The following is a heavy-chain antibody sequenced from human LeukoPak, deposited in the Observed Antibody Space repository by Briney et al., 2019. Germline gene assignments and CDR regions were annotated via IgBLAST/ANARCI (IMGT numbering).Heavy chain of an antibody. CDR2: ISSSSSYT. V-gene: IGHV3-11*06. D-gene: IGHD1-26*01. Sequence: GGSLRLSCAASGFTFSDYYMSWIRQAPGKGLEWVSYISSSSSYTNYADSVKGRFTTSRDNAKNSLYLQMNSLRAEDTAVYYCARGQVGASTFDYWGQGTLVTVSS. CDR1: GFTFSDYY. CDR3: ARGQVGASTFDY. J-gene: IGHJ4*02.